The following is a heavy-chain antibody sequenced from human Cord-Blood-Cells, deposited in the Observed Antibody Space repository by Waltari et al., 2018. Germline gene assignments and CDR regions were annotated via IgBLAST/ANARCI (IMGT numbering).Heavy chain of an antibody. CDR1: GYSFTSYW. J-gene: IGHJ4*02. V-gene: IGHV5-51*01. D-gene: IGHD6-13*01. CDR3: ARRSDSSSWYRHFDY. Sequence: EVQLVQSGAEVKKPGESLKISCKGSGYSFTSYWIGWVRQMPGKGLEWMGFRYPVASDTRYSPSFPGQCTISADKSITTSYRQWSSLKASDTAIYYCARRSDSSSWYRHFDYWGQGTLVTVSS. CDR2: RYPVASDT.